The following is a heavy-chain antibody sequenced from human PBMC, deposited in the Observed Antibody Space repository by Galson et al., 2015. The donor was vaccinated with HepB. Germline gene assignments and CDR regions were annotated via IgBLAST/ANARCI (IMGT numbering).Heavy chain of an antibody. J-gene: IGHJ4*02. V-gene: IGHV7-4-1*02. CDR1: GYTFTTYA. CDR2: INTNTGNP. CDR3: ARLSAGIVATITHFDY. Sequence: SVKVSCKASGYTFTTYALNWVRQAPGQGLEWMGWINTNTGNPAYAQGFTGRFVFSLDTSVSTAYLQISSLKAEDTATYYCARLSAGIVATITHFDYWGQGTLVTISS. D-gene: IGHD5-12*01.